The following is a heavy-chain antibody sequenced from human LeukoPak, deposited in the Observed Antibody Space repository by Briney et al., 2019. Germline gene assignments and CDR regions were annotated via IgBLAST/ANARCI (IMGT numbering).Heavy chain of an antibody. CDR2: LSYTGKT. CDR3: SEGYFEPFDH. Sequence: PSETLSLTCTVSGVSVSTSHWSWIRQRPGKGLEWIGCLSYTGKTDYNPSRKSRVSISLGSSNNHFSLKLTSVTAADTAVYYCSEGYFEPFDHWGQGILVTVSS. V-gene: IGHV4-59*02. J-gene: IGHJ4*02. D-gene: IGHD2/OR15-2a*01. CDR1: GVSVSTSH.